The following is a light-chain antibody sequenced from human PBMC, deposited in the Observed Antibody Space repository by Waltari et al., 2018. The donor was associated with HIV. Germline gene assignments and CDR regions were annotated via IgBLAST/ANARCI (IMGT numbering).Light chain of an antibody. CDR1: TSEGDGYNH. Sequence: QPAPTHPASVSASPGPSITVACTGTTSEGDGYNHVSWYQQQPGKAPNLMFYNVSNLPSGVSPRFSGSKSDNTASLTISGLQAEDEADYFCSSCTTGSAMIFGGGTKLTVL. J-gene: IGLJ2*01. CDR2: NVS. CDR3: SSCTTGSAMI. V-gene: IGLV2-14*03.